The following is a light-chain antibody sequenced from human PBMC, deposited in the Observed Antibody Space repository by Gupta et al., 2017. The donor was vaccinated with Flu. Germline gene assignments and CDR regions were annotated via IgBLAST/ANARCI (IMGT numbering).Light chain of an antibody. CDR3: GSHTSSSARV. V-gene: IGLV2-14*01. CDR2: NGS. CDR1: SSDVGRSSY. Sequence: QSALTQPASVSASPGQSITISCTGTSSDVGRSSYVSWYQQHPGKAHKLMIYNGSKRPSGVSNRFSGSKSGNTASLTIAGLQAEDEADYYRGSHTSSSARVFGGGTKVTVL. J-gene: IGLJ2*01.